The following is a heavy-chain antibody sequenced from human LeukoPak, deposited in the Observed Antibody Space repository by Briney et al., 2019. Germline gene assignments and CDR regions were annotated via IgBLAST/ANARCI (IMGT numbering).Heavy chain of an antibody. J-gene: IGHJ5*02. D-gene: IGHD6-19*01. V-gene: IGHV1-69*06. CDR2: IIPIFGTT. CDR1: GDTYGNYA. Sequence: SVKVSCKASGDTYGNYALTWVRQAPGQGLEWMGGIIPIFGTTNYAEKFQGRVTITADKSTSTAYMELSSLRSEDTAVYYCARDVGSGWYGLGGEWFDPWGQGTLVTVSS. CDR3: ARDVGSGWYGLGGEWFDP.